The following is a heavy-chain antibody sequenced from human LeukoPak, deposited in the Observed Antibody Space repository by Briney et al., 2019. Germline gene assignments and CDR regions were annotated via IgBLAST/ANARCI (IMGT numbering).Heavy chain of an antibody. CDR2: ISSSSSTI. CDR1: GFTFSSYA. CDR3: ARDEVVVAPDAFDI. V-gene: IGHV3-48*01. D-gene: IGHD3-22*01. Sequence: PGGSLRLSCAASGFTFSSYAMSWVRQAPGKGLEWVSYISSSSSTIYYADSVKGRFTISRDNAKNSLYLQMNSLRAEDTAVYYCARDEVVVAPDAFDIWGQGTMVTVSS. J-gene: IGHJ3*02.